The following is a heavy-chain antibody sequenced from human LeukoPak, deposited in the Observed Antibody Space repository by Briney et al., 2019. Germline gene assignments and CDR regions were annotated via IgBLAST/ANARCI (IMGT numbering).Heavy chain of an antibody. D-gene: IGHD3-10*01. CDR2: IYPGDSDT. Sequence: GESLKISCKGSGYSFTSYWIGWVRQMPGKGLEWMGIIYPGDSDTRYSPSFQGQVTISADKSISTAYLQWSSLKASDAAMYYCARRYYYGSGSYLYYFDYWGQGTLVTVSS. CDR1: GYSFTSYW. CDR3: ARRYYYGSGSYLYYFDY. V-gene: IGHV5-51*01. J-gene: IGHJ4*02.